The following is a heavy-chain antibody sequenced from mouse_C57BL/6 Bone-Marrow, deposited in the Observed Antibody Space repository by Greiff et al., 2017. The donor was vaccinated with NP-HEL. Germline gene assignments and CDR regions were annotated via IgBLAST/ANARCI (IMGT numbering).Heavy chain of an antibody. CDR1: GYTFTSYW. D-gene: IGHD1-1*01. J-gene: IGHJ3*01. CDR3: ARGRYLGSSSWFAY. Sequence: QVQLQQPGAELVKPGASVKLSCKASGYTFTSYWMHWVKQRPGQGLEWIGMIHPNSGSTNYNEKFKSKATLTVDKSSSTAYMQLSSLTSEDSAVYYGARGRYLGSSSWFAYWGQGTLVTVSA. CDR2: IHPNSGST. V-gene: IGHV1-64*01.